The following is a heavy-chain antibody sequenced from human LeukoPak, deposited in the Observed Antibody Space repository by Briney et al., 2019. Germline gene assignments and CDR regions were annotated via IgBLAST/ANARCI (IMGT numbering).Heavy chain of an antibody. CDR1: GFTFSNYW. CDR2: INSDGSST. V-gene: IGHV3-74*01. CDR3: ARDYDFWSGFFDY. J-gene: IGHJ4*02. Sequence: GGSLRLSCAASGFTFSNYWVHWVRQAPGKGLVWVSRINSDGSSTSYADSVKGRFTISRDNAKNTLSLQMNSLGAEDTAVYYCARDYDFWSGFFDYWGQGTLVTVSS. D-gene: IGHD3-3*01.